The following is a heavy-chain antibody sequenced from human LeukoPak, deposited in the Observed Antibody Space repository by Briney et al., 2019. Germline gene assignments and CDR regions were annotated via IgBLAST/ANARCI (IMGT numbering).Heavy chain of an antibody. V-gene: IGHV4-39*07. CDR1: GGSISSSSYY. J-gene: IGHJ4*02. CDR3: ARDTGTTFY. Sequence: TPSETLSLTCTVSGGSISSSSYYWGWIRQPPGKGLEWIGSIYYSGSTYYNPSLKSRVTISVDTSKNQFSLKLSSVTAADTAVYYCARDTGTTFYWGQGTLVTVSS. D-gene: IGHD1-7*01. CDR2: IYYSGST.